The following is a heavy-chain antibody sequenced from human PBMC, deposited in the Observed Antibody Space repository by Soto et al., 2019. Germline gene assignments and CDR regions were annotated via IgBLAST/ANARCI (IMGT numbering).Heavy chain of an antibody. CDR3: ARDPYCSSTSCYPGYDYYGMDV. Sequence: QVQLVESGGGVVQHGRSLRLSCAASGFTFSSYGMHWVRQAPGKGMEWVADIRYDGSNKYYADSVKGRFTISRDNSKNTLDRQMNSLGAEDTAVYYCARDPYCSSTSCYPGYDYYGMDVWGQGTTVTFSS. J-gene: IGHJ6*02. CDR2: IRYDGSNK. CDR1: GFTFSSYG. D-gene: IGHD2-2*01. V-gene: IGHV3-33*01.